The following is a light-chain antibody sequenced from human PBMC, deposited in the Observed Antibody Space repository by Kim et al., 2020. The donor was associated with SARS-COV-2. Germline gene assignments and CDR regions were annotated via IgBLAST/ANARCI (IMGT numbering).Light chain of an antibody. J-gene: IGKJ1*01. CDR1: QSISSY. V-gene: IGKV1-39*01. CDR3: QQSYSAPKT. Sequence: DIQMTQSPSSLSASIGVRVTITCRASQSISSYLHWYQQKPGKAPKLLIYAASNLQSGVPSNFSGSGSGTDFTLTISSLQPEDFATYYCQQSYSAPKTFGQGTKVDIK. CDR2: AAS.